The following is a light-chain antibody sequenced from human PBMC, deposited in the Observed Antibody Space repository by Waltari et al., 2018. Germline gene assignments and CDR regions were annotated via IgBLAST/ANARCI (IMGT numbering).Light chain of an antibody. J-gene: IGKJ5*01. CDR1: EGRVYTDGHTY. CDR2: QVS. Sequence: EVVLTQSPLSLHVTLGPPASFSCRSVEGRVYTDGHTYLNWFHQRPGQSPRRLIYQVSERDAGVPDRFTGCGAGTDFTLRISRVQPEDVGIYFCMQATHWPITFGQGTRLEIK. CDR3: MQATHWPIT. V-gene: IGKV2-30*01.